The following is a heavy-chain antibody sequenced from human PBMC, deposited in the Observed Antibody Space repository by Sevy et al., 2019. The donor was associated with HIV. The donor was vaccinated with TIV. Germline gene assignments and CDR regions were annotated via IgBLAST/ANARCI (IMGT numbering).Heavy chain of an antibody. CDR2: ISHDGSNK. CDR3: ARDGDIVVVVGASALFDY. J-gene: IGHJ4*02. Sequence: GGSLRLSCAASGFTFSSYAMHWVRQAPGKGLEWVAVISHDGSNKYYADSVKGRFTISRDNSKNTLYLQMNSLRAEDTAVYYCARDGDIVVVVGASALFDYSGQGILVTVSS. V-gene: IGHV3-30*04. CDR1: GFTFSSYA. D-gene: IGHD2-15*01.